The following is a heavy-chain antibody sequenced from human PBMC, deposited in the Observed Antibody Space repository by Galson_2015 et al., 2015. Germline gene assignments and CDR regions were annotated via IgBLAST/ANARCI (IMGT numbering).Heavy chain of an antibody. Sequence: SLRLSCAASGFTFSSYGMHWVRQAPGKGLEWVSVIYSGGSTYYADSVKGRFTISRDNSKNTLYLQMNSLRAEDTAVYYCARGFGDYDDYYYYMDVWGKGTTVTVSS. CDR1: GFTFSSYG. V-gene: IGHV3-53*01. CDR3: ARGFGDYDDYYYYMDV. D-gene: IGHD4-17*01. J-gene: IGHJ6*03. CDR2: IYSGGST.